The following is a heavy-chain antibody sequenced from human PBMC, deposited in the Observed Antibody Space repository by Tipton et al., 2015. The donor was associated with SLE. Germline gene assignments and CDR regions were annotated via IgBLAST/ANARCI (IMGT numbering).Heavy chain of an antibody. Sequence: LRLSCTVSGGSISSYYWSWIRQPAGKGLEWIGRIYTSGSTNYDPSLKSRVTMSVDTSKNQFSLKLSSVTAADTAVYYCARDPYGDTHFDLWGRGTLVTVSS. J-gene: IGHJ2*01. CDR2: IYTSGST. CDR1: GGSISSYY. CDR3: ARDPYGDTHFDL. D-gene: IGHD4-17*01. V-gene: IGHV4-4*07.